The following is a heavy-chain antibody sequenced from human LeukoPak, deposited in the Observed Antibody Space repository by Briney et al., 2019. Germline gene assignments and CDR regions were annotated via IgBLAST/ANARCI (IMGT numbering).Heavy chain of an antibody. J-gene: IGHJ4*02. CDR2: ISAYNCNT. D-gene: IGHD2-21*02. V-gene: IGHV1-18*01. CDR1: GGTVSSYA. CDR3: ARDPLAYCGRDCYHRFFGY. Sequence: ASVKVSCKASGGTVSSYAISWVRQAPGQGLEWMEWISAYNCNTNYAQNLQGRGTITTDTSKSTAYMERRSLRSADRAVYCCARDPLAYCGRDCYHRFFGYWGQGTLVTVS.